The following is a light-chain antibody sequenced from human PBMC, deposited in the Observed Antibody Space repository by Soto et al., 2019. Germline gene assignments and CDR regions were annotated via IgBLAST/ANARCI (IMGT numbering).Light chain of an antibody. V-gene: IGKV3-15*01. CDR1: ESVSTN. CDR3: QQYAYSPPT. CDR2: GAS. J-gene: IGKJ3*01. Sequence: EIVLTQSPATLSLAPWERVTLSCRASESVSTNLAWYQQKAGQAPRLLIYGASTRATGIPARFSGSGSGTEFTLTISGLQSEDFAVYYCQQYAYSPPTFGPGTKVDIK.